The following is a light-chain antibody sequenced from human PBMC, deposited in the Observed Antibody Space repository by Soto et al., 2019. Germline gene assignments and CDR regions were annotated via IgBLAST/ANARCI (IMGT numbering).Light chain of an antibody. V-gene: IGKV1-5*01. Sequence: DIHMTQSPSTLTAALGDRVTVTFRASQTIGSWLAWYQQKPGRAPKLLIFDASSLESGVPSRFSGSGSGTEFTLTISSLQPDDFATYYCQHYNSYSEAFGQGTKVDIK. J-gene: IGKJ1*01. CDR1: QTIGSW. CDR2: DAS. CDR3: QHYNSYSEA.